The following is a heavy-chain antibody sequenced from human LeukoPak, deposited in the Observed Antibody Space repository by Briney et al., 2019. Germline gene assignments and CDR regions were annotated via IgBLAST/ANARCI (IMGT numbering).Heavy chain of an antibody. CDR2: INSDGSST. V-gene: IGHV3-74*01. J-gene: IGHJ3*02. Sequence: PGGSLRLSCAAPGFTFSSYWMHWVRQAPGKGLVWVSRINSDGSSTSYADSVKGRFTISRDNAKNTLYLQMNSLRAEDTAVYYCASAFDWFDAFDIWGQGTMVTVSS. D-gene: IGHD3-9*01. CDR1: GFTFSSYW. CDR3: ASAFDWFDAFDI.